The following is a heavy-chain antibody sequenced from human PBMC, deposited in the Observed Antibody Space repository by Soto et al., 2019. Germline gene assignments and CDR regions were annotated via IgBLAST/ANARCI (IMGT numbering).Heavy chain of an antibody. CDR1: GFSFSSYS. D-gene: IGHD2-2*01. Sequence: PGGSLRLSCEASGFSFSSYSMNWVRQAPGKGLEWVSFISGRGTTTFYADPVKARFTVSRDNAKNSLYLEVNSLRDEDTAVFYCARLGYCSSATCKYYFYYYGMDVWGQGTTVTVSS. V-gene: IGHV3-48*02. CDR3: ARLGYCSSATCKYYFYYYGMDV. CDR2: ISGRGTTT. J-gene: IGHJ6*02.